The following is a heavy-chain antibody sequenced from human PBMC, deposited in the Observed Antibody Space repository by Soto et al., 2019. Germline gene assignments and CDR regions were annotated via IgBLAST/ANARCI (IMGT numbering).Heavy chain of an antibody. CDR1: RFIFSNYW. V-gene: IGHV3-7*04. J-gene: IGHJ6*02. Sequence: PGGSLRLSCAASRFIFSNYWMSWVRQAPGKGLEWVANIKQDGSEKYYVDSVKGRFTISRDNAKNSLYLQMNGLRAEDTAVYYCARRRGAGGMDVWGQGTTVTVSS. CDR3: ARRRGAGGMDV. CDR2: IKQDGSEK. D-gene: IGHD3-10*01.